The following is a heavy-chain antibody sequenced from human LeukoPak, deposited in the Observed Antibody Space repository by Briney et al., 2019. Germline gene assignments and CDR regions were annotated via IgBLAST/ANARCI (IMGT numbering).Heavy chain of an antibody. Sequence: SETLSLTCTVSGGSISSGGYYWSWIRQHLGKGLEWIGYIYYSGSTYYNPSLKSRVTISVDTSKNQFSLKLSSVTAADTAVYYCARGLDSSGTDAFDIWGQGTMVTVSS. CDR3: ARGLDSSGTDAFDI. CDR2: IYYSGST. J-gene: IGHJ3*02. V-gene: IGHV4-31*03. D-gene: IGHD3-22*01. CDR1: GGSISSGGYY.